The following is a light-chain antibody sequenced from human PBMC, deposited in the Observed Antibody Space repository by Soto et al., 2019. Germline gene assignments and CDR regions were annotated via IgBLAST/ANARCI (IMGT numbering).Light chain of an antibody. CDR1: QGISNY. CDR3: LHQNDVPLS. CDR2: AAS. Sequence: QITQSPCAMSPSVGDRVPFNCRSSQGISNYLAWFQQKPGKVPKRLIYAASRLESGLPSRFSGSGSGREFSVTISRLQTDDFATYLCLHQNDVPLSFGG. V-gene: IGKV1-17*03. J-gene: IGKJ4*01.